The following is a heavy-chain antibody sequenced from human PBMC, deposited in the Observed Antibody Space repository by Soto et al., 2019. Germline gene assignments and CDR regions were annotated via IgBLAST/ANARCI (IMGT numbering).Heavy chain of an antibody. CDR1: GYTFSNFG. CDR2: ISTDNGNT. J-gene: IGHJ4*02. Sequence: QVQLVQSGAEVKKPGASVRVSCQASGYTFSNFGISWVRQAPGQGLEWMGWISTDNGNTDSARKFQGRVTITADESTSTAYMELSSLRSEDTAVYYCARGLITMIDALDYWGQGTLVTVSS. V-gene: IGHV1-18*01. D-gene: IGHD3-22*01. CDR3: ARGLITMIDALDY.